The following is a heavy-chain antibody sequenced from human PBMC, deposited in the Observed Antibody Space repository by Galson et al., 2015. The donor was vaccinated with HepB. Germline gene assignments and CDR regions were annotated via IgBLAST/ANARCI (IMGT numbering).Heavy chain of an antibody. CDR3: ARRIAAAGTDYYYGMDV. Sequence: SVKVSCKASGGTFSSYAISWVRQAPGQGLEWMGGIIPIFGIANYAQKFQGRVTITADESTSTAYMELSSLRSEDTAVYYCARRIAAAGTDYYYGMDVWGQGTTVTVSS. CDR1: GGTFSSYA. CDR2: IIPIFGIA. D-gene: IGHD6-13*01. J-gene: IGHJ6*02. V-gene: IGHV1-69*13.